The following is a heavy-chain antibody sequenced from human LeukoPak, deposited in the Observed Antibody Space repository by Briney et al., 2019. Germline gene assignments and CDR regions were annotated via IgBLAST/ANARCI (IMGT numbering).Heavy chain of an antibody. V-gene: IGHV4-59*08. D-gene: IGHD6-19*01. CDR3: ARAVSGRFDY. Sequence: SETLSLTCTVYGGSFSGFYWTWIRQSPGKGLERTGYIYYSGSTNYNPSLKSRVTISVDTSKNQFSLKLSSVTAADTAIYYCARAVSGRFDYWGQGTLVTVSS. CDR2: IYYSGST. J-gene: IGHJ4*02. CDR1: GGSFSGFY.